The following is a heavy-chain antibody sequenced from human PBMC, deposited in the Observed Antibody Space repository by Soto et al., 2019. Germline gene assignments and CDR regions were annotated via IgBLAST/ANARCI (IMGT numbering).Heavy chain of an antibody. CDR2: IYYSGST. Sequence: TLSLTCTVSGGSISSGGYYWSWIRQHPGEGLEWIGYIYYSGSTYYNPSLKSRVTISVDTSKNQFSLKLSSVTAADTAVYYCARVWGVVPAAERYYYNGIDVWGQGAMVTGSS. V-gene: IGHV4-31*03. CDR3: ARVWGVVPAAERYYYNGIDV. D-gene: IGHD2-2*01. J-gene: IGHJ6*02. CDR1: GGSISSGGYY.